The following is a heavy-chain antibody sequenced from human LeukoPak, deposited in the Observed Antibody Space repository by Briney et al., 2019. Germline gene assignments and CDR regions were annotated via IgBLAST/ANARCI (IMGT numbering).Heavy chain of an antibody. V-gene: IGHV4-39*07. CDR2: IYSIGST. CDR3: ARLTTYYDYVWGSYQYGYYFDY. Sequence: PAETLSLTCRVSGVSISSGSNYWGWIRQPPGKTLEWIGGIYSIGSTYYNSSLKSRVIILIDTTKNNFSLNLSSVTAADTAVYYCARLTTYYDYVWGSYQYGYYFDYWGQGTLVTVSS. D-gene: IGHD3-16*01. CDR1: GVSISSGSNY. J-gene: IGHJ4*02.